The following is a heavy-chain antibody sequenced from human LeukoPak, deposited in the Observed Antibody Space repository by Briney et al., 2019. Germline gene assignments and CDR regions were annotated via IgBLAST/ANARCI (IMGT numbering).Heavy chain of an antibody. D-gene: IGHD2-15*01. CDR1: GFTVSSKY. CDR3: ARVQGSGLFRWY. J-gene: IGHJ4*02. V-gene: IGHV3-66*01. Sequence: GGSLRLSCAASGFTVSSKYMSWVRQVPGKGLEWVSVIYSDTSTYYADSVKGRFTISRDNSKYTLYLQMNSLRVEDTGVYYCARVQGSGLFRWYWGQGTLVTVSS. CDR2: IYSDTST.